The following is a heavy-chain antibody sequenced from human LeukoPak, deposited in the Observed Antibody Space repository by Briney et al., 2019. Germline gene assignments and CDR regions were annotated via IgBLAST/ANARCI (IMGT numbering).Heavy chain of an antibody. J-gene: IGHJ4*02. CDR2: IYYSGST. V-gene: IGHV4-39*07. Sequence: SETLSLTCTVSGGSISSSSYYWGWIRQPPGKGLEWIGSIYYSGSTYYNPSLKSRVTISVDTSKNQFSLKLSSVTAADTAVYYCARGYDSSGYYYVAWLFDYWGQGTLVTVSS. D-gene: IGHD3-22*01. CDR3: ARGYDSSGYYYVAWLFDY. CDR1: GGSISSSSYY.